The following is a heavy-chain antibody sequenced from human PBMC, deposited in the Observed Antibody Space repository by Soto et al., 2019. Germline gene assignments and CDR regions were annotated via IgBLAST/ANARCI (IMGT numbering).Heavy chain of an antibody. D-gene: IGHD6-13*01. V-gene: IGHV1-46*01. J-gene: IGHJ5*02. CDR3: ARDLAAGDL. CDR2: INPMGGST. Sequence: GASVKVSCKASGYTFINYYIHWVRQAPGQGLEWMAIINPMGGSTSYAQEFQGRVTLTSDTSTSTVYMELSSLRFEDTALFYCARDLAAGDLWGQGTLVTVSS. CDR1: GYTFINYY.